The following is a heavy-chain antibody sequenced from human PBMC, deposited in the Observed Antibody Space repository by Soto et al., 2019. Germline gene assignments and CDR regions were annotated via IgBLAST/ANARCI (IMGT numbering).Heavy chain of an antibody. CDR2: IYYSGST. Sequence: PSETLSLTCTVSGGSISSYYWSWIRQPPGKGLEWIGYIYYSGSTNYNPSLKSRVTIPVDTSKNQFSLKLSSVTAADTAVYYCARAKVATTDLDYWGQGTLVTVYS. J-gene: IGHJ4*02. CDR1: GGSISSYY. CDR3: ARAKVATTDLDY. D-gene: IGHD5-12*01. V-gene: IGHV4-59*01.